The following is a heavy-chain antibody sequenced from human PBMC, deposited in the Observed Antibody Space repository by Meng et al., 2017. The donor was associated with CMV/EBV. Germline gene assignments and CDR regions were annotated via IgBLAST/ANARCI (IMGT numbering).Heavy chain of an antibody. Sequence: GESLKISCAASGFTFSSYAMSWVRQAPGKGLEWVSVIYSGGSSTHYADSVKGRFTISRDNSKNTLYLQMSSLRAEDTAVYYCASHGGYWGQGTLVTVSS. CDR1: GFTFSSYA. CDR3: ASHGGY. J-gene: IGHJ4*02. D-gene: IGHD3-16*01. CDR2: IYSGGSST. V-gene: IGHV3-23*03.